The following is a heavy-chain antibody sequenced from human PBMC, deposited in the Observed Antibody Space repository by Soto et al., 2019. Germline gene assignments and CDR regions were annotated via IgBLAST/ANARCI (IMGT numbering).Heavy chain of an antibody. V-gene: IGHV3-7*01. CDR3: ARVPNGCYSALCYYYYYMDV. J-gene: IGHJ6*03. CDR2: IKQDGSEK. D-gene: IGHD2-21*02. Sequence: GGSLRLSCAASGFTFSSYWMSWVRQAPGKGLEWVANIKQDGSEKYYVDSVKGRFTISRDNAKNSLYLQMNSLRAEDTAVYYCARVPNGCYSALCYYYYYMDVWGKGTTVTVSS. CDR1: GFTFSSYW.